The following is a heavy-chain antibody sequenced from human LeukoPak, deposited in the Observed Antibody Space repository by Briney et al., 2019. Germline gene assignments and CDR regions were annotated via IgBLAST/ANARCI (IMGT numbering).Heavy chain of an antibody. J-gene: IGHJ6*03. D-gene: IGHD2-2*02. CDR1: GFTFSSYW. CDR2: IHTDGSST. CDR3: AREGYCSSTSCYTQGYYYYMDV. V-gene: IGHV3-74*01. Sequence: GGSLRLSCAASGFTFSSYWMHWVRQPPGKGLVWVSRIHTDGSSTSHADSVKGRFTISRDNAKKTLYLQMNSLRAEDTAVYYCAREGYCSSTSCYTQGYYYYMDVWGKGTTVTVSS.